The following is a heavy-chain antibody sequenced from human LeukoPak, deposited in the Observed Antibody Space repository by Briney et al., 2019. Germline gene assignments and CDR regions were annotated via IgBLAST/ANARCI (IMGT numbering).Heavy chain of an antibody. CDR3: AKDGGRAAAGTVDS. CDR2: VSSDGNSK. D-gene: IGHD6-13*01. J-gene: IGHJ4*02. V-gene: IGHV3-30*18. Sequence: GGSLRLSCAASGFNFASNWMHWVRQAPGKGLEWVAVVSSDGNSKYYADSMKGRFTISRDNSKNTLYLQINSLRADDTAVFYCAKDGGRAAAGTVDSWGQGALVTVSS. CDR1: GFNFASNW.